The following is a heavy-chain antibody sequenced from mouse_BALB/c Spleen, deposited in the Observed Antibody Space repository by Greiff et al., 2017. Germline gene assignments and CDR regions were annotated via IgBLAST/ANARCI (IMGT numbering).Heavy chain of an antibody. J-gene: IGHJ4*01. V-gene: IGHV5-12-1*01. Sequence: EVKLVESGGGLVKPGGSLKLSCAASGFAFSSYDMSWVRQTPEKRLEWVAYISSGGGSTYYPDTVKGRFTISRDNAKNTLYLQMSSLKSEDTAMYYCARQKGGNLYYAMDYWGQGTSVTVSS. CDR3: ARQKGGNLYYAMDY. CDR1: GFAFSSYD. CDR2: ISSGGGST.